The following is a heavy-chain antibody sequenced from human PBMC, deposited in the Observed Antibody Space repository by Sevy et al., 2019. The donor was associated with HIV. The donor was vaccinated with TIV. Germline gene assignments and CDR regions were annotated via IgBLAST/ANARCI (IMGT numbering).Heavy chain of an antibody. Sequence: GGSLRLSCAASGFTVSDNHMNWVRQAPGKGLEWVSVIYSSDRTDYADSVKGRFTVSRDNSKNTLYLQMNSLRAEDTAVYYCARDRVTHYYDSSGYYTSGYGMDVWGQGTTVTVSS. D-gene: IGHD3-22*01. V-gene: IGHV3-53*01. CDR3: ARDRVTHYYDSSGYYTSGYGMDV. CDR1: GFTVSDNH. J-gene: IGHJ6*02. CDR2: IYSSDRT.